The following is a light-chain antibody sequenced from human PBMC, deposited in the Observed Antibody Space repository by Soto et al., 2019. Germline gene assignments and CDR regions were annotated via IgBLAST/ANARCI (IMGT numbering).Light chain of an antibody. Sequence: QSVLTQPRSVSGSPGQSVTISCTGTSSDVGAYKYVSWYQQYPGKAPKLMIYDVSQRPSGVPDRFSGSKSGNTASLTISGLQAEDEADYYCLSYSSSTSPYVLGTATKLTVL. J-gene: IGLJ1*01. V-gene: IGLV2-11*01. CDR3: LSYSSSTSPYV. CDR1: SSDVGAYKY. CDR2: DVS.